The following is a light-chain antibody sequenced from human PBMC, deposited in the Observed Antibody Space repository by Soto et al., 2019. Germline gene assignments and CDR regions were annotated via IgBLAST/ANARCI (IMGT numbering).Light chain of an antibody. V-gene: IGLV1-44*01. CDR3: ATWDASLDGMV. Sequence: QSVLTQPPSASGTPGQRITISCSGSSSNIGSNTVNWYHQLPGTAPKLLIYSNNQRPSGVPDRVSGSKSGTSASLTISGLQSEDEADYYCATWDASLDGMVFGGGTKLPS. CDR1: SSNIGSNT. CDR2: SNN. J-gene: IGLJ2*01.